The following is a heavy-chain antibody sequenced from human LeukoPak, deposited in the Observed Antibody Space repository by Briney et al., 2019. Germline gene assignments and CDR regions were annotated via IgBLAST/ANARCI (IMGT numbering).Heavy chain of an antibody. CDR2: ISGSGGTT. D-gene: IGHD6-19*01. CDR1: GFTFSSYA. CDR3: AKVSSGWTFDY. J-gene: IGHJ4*02. Sequence: PGGSLRLSCAAPGFTFSSYAMSWVRQAPGKGLEWVSAISGSGGTTYYADSVKGRFTISRDDSMYLQMNSLRAEDTAVYYCAKVSSGWTFDYWGQGTLVTVSS. V-gene: IGHV3-23*01.